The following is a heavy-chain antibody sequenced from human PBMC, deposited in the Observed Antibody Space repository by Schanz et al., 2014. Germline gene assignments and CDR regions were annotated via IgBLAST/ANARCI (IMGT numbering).Heavy chain of an antibody. V-gene: IGHV3-66*01. CDR3: ARGGPAYYFDD. Sequence: EVQLVESGGGLVQPGGSLRLSCAASGFSVGNKYMNWVRQAPGKGLEWVSFIYIGGNTYYADSVKGRFTISRDNSKNTVYIQMNSLRSEDTALYYCARGGPAYYFDDWGQGTLVTVSS. J-gene: IGHJ4*02. CDR2: IYIGGNT. CDR1: GFSVGNKY.